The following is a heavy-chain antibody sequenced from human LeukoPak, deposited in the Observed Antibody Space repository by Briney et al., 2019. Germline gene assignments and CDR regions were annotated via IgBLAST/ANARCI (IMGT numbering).Heavy chain of an antibody. CDR3: ARGGPGWDSSSWYNY. V-gene: IGHV1-18*01. Sequence: ASVKVSCKTSGYTFTSYGIIWVRQAPGQGLEWMGWISAYNGNRNYAQKLQGRVTMTTDTSTSTAYMELRSMRSDDTAVYYCARGGPGWDSSSWYNYWGQGTLVTVSS. J-gene: IGHJ4*02. CDR1: GYTFTSYG. CDR2: ISAYNGNR. D-gene: IGHD6-13*01.